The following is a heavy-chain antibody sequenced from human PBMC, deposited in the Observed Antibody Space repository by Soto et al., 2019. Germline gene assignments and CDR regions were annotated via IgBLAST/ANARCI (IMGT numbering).Heavy chain of an antibody. D-gene: IGHD3-22*01. CDR2: IYYSGST. CDR3: ARLTSCGYYAH. CDR1: GGSISSDY. V-gene: IGHV4-59*08. J-gene: IGHJ4*02. Sequence: QVQLQESGPGLVKPSETLSLTCTVSGGSISSDYWSWIRQPPGKGLELIGYIYYSGSTNYNPSLKSRVHISLDTATSQFSLKLSSVTAADAAVYSCARLTSCGYYAHCGQGTLVTVSS.